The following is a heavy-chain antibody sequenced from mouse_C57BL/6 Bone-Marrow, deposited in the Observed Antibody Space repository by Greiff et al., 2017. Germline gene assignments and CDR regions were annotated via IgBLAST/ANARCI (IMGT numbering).Heavy chain of an antibody. CDR1: GYTFTDYY. J-gene: IGHJ4*01. D-gene: IGHD2-4*01. Sequence: EVQLQQSGPELVKPGASVKISCKASGYTFTDYYMNWVKQSHGKSLEWIGDINPNNGGTSYNQKFKGKATLTVDKSSSTAYMEIRSLTSEDTAVYYCARCHYDYEGDAMDYWGQGTSVTVSS. CDR3: ARCHYDYEGDAMDY. CDR2: INPNNGGT. V-gene: IGHV1-26*01.